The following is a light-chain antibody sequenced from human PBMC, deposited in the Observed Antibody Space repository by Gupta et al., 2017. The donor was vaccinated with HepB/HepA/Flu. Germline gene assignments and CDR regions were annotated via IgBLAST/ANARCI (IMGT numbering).Light chain of an antibody. J-gene: IGLJ3*02. CDR2: KTN. V-gene: IGLV1-47*01. Sequence: QSVLTQPPSASGTPGQRVTISCSGSSSNIGTNYVYWYKQLPGTAPQLRIDKTNRRPSWVPDRFSGSKSATSASLTIRGLRSEDEVDYYCEAWADSMSGPVVGGGTKLTVL. CDR3: EAWADSMSGPV. CDR1: SSNIGTNY.